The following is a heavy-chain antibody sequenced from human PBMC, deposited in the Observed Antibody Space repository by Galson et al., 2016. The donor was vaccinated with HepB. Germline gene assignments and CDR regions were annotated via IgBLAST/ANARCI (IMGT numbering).Heavy chain of an antibody. J-gene: IGHJ3*01. CDR1: GFTFSTSG. V-gene: IGHV3-48*02. Sequence: SLRLSCAGSGFTFSTSGLNWVRQAPGKGLQWIPYISSSISTIYYADSVMGRFTISRDNAKNSVYLQMNNLRDEDTAVYYCARELVRSAFDLWGQGTLVTVSS. CDR2: ISSSISTI. D-gene: IGHD6-6*01. CDR3: ARELVRSAFDL.